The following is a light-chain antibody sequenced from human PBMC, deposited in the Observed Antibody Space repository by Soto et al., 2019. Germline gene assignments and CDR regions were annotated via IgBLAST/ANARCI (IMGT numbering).Light chain of an antibody. CDR2: KAS. CDR3: QKDNIYQYT. V-gene: IGKV1-5*03. CDR1: QSISSW. J-gene: IGKJ2*01. Sequence: DIQMTQSPSTLSASVGDRVTITCRASQSISSWLAWYQQKPGKAPKLLIYKASSLESGVPSRFSGSGSGTELTHTIISLQPYDLATYYGQKDNIYQYTFVEGTKLQIK.